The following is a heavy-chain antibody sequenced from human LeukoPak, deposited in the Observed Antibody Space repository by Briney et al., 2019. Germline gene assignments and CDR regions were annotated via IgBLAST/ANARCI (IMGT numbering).Heavy chain of an antibody. D-gene: IGHD6-13*01. J-gene: IGHJ4*02. CDR2: IYYSGTT. Sequence: SETLSLTCTVSGGSISSYYWSWIRQPPGKGLEWIGYIYYSGTTNYNPSLKSRVTISVDTSKNQFSLKLNSVTAADTAVYYCARGVYIAAAQYGYWGQGTLVTVSP. V-gene: IGHV4-59*01. CDR3: ARGVYIAAAQYGY. CDR1: GGSISSYY.